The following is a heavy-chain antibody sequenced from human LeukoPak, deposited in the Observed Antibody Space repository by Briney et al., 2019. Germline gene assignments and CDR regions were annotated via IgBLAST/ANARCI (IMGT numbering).Heavy chain of an antibody. J-gene: IGHJ4*02. V-gene: IGHV3-7*01. CDR2: INQDGSEI. CDR1: KFTFSSYW. Sequence: GGSLRLSCTASKFTFSSYWMSWIRQAPGKGLEWVANINQDGSEIYYVDSVKGRFTISRDNAENSLYLQMNSLRAEDTALYYCARDLVTRPYDILTGYFLSRGFDYWGQGTLVTVSS. D-gene: IGHD3-9*01. CDR3: ARDLVTRPYDILTGYFLSRGFDY.